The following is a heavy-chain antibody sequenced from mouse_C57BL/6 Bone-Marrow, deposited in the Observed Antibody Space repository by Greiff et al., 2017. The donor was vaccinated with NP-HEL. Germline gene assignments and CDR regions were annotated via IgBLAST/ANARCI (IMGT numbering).Heavy chain of an antibody. Sequence: EVQLVESGPGLVKPSQSLSLTCSVTGYSITSGYYWNWIRRFPGNKLEWVGSISYDGSNKYRPSIKNRISITSDTSKNQFFLKLNTVTAEDTATYYCAGAYGNDLDYCGQGTTLTVSS. CDR1: GYSITSGYY. CDR2: ISYDGSN. D-gene: IGHD2-10*02. V-gene: IGHV3-6*01. J-gene: IGHJ2*01. CDR3: AGAYGNDLDY.